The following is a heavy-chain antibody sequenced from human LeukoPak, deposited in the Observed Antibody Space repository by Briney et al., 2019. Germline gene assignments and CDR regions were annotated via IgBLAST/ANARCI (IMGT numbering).Heavy chain of an antibody. Sequence: ASVKVSCKASGYTFTSYGISWVRQAPGQGLEWMGWISAYNGNTNYAQKLQGRVTMTTVTSTSTAYVELRSLRSDDTAVYYCARCPVSYSSSSDYYFDYWGQGTLVTVSS. D-gene: IGHD6-6*01. CDR2: ISAYNGNT. J-gene: IGHJ4*02. V-gene: IGHV1-18*01. CDR1: GYTFTSYG. CDR3: ARCPVSYSSSSDYYFDY.